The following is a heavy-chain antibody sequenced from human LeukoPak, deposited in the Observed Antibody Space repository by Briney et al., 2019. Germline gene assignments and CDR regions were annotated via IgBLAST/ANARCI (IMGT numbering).Heavy chain of an antibody. CDR2: FGSDLSFR. CDR3: ATRPLYYDFWSGDDY. D-gene: IGHD3-3*01. CDR1: GFTFSHYS. J-gene: IGHJ4*02. Sequence: GGSLRLSCAGSGFTFSHYSMNWVRQAPGKGLERVASFGSDLSFRSVADSLKGRFTISRDNAKNSLYLQMDSLRAEDTAVYYCATRPLYYDFWSGDDYWGQGTLVTVSS. V-gene: IGHV3-21*01.